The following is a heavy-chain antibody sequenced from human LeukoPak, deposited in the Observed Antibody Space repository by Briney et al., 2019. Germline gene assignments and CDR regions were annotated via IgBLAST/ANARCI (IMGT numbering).Heavy chain of an antibody. CDR2: IYSGGST. CDR3: ARRGDGGRSFDY. Sequence: PGGSLRLSCAASGFTVSTNYMSWVRQAPGKGLEWVSIIYSGGSTYYADSVKGRFTISRDNSKNTLYLRVNSLRAEDTALYYCARRGDGGRSFDYWGQGTLVTVSS. J-gene: IGHJ4*02. V-gene: IGHV3-53*01. D-gene: IGHD4-23*01. CDR1: GFTVSTNY.